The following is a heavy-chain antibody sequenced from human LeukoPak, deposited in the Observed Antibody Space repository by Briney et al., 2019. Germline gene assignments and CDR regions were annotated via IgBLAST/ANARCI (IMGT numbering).Heavy chain of an antibody. CDR3: ARAGAWQIDP. J-gene: IGHJ5*02. Sequence: SETLSLTFTVSGGSISSYYWSWIRQPPGKGLEWIGYIFYTGSSNYNPSLKSRVTISLDRSKNQFSLWLTSVTAADTAVYYCARAGAWQIDPWGQGTLVTVSS. CDR1: GGSISSYY. D-gene: IGHD3-10*01. CDR2: IFYTGSS. V-gene: IGHV4-59*01.